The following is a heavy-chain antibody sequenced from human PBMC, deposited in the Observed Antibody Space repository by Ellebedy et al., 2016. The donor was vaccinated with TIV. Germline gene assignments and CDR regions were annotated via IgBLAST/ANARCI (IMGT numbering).Heavy chain of an antibody. CDR3: ARASMGLDY. V-gene: IGHV3-30-3*01. Sequence: PGGSLRLSCAASGFTFSSYAMHWVRQAPGKGLEWVAVISYDGSNKYYADSVKGRFTISRDNAKNSLYLQMNSLRAGDTAVYYCARASMGLDYWGQGALVTVSS. CDR2: ISYDGSNK. D-gene: IGHD2/OR15-2a*01. J-gene: IGHJ4*02. CDR1: GFTFSSYA.